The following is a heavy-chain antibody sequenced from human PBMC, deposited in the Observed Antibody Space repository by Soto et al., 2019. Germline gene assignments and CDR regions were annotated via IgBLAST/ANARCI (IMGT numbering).Heavy chain of an antibody. Sequence: QVQLVESGGGVVQPGRSLGLSCAASGFTFTSYAMHWVRQAPGKGLEWVAVISKDGSNKYYGDSVKGRFTISRDNSENTLYLQMNSLRAEDTAVYYCASPLDFGGNSGLDYWGQGTLVTVSS. CDR3: ASPLDFGGNSGLDY. D-gene: IGHD2-21*01. CDR2: ISKDGSNK. J-gene: IGHJ4*02. V-gene: IGHV3-30-3*01. CDR1: GFTFTSYA.